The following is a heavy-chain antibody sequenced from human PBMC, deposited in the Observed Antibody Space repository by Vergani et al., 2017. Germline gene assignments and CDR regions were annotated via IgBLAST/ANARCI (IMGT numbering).Heavy chain of an antibody. D-gene: IGHD2-2*01. Sequence: QVQLQESGPGLVKPSETLSLTCTVPGGSISSYYWSWIRQPPGKGLEWIGYIYYSRSTNYNPSLKSRVTISVDTSKNQFSLKLSSVTAADTAVYYCARVADCSSTSCYAYYYYYYYMDVWGKGTTVTVSS. J-gene: IGHJ6*03. CDR1: GGSISSYY. CDR3: ARVADCSSTSCYAYYYYYYYMDV. CDR2: IYYSRST. V-gene: IGHV4-59*01.